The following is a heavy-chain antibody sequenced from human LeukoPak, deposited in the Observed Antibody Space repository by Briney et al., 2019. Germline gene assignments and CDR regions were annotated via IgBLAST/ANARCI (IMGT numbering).Heavy chain of an antibody. CDR2: IYYSGST. V-gene: IGHV4-59*08. Sequence: SETLSLTCTVSGGFISSYYWSWIRQPPGKGLEWIGYIYYSGSTNYNPSLKSRVTISVDTSKNQFSLKLSSVTAADTAVYYCARILVATIDYWGQGTLVTVSS. D-gene: IGHD5-12*01. J-gene: IGHJ4*02. CDR3: ARILVATIDY. CDR1: GGFISSYY.